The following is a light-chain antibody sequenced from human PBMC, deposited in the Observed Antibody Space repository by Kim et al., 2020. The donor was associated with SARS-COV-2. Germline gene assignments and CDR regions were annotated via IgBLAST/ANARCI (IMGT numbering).Light chain of an antibody. V-gene: IGKV1-39*01. CDR3: QQSHTAPSLT. CDR1: QSISNY. Sequence: DIQMTQSPSSLSASVGDRVTIACRASQSISNYLKWYQQKPGKAPNLLIYAASGLQGGVPSWFCGSGSGTDFTLTISSPQPEEFATYYCQQSHTAPSLTFGGGTKVDIK. J-gene: IGKJ4*01. CDR2: AAS.